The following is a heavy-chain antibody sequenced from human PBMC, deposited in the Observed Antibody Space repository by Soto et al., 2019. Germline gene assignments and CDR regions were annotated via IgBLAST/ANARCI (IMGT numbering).Heavy chain of an antibody. D-gene: IGHD6-13*01. V-gene: IGHV4-59*01. CDR2: IYYSGST. CDR3: ARDLRIAAAGNAFDI. Sequence: SETLSLTCTVSGVSISSYYWSWIRQPPGKGLEWIGYIYYSGSTNYNPSLKSRVTMSVVTSKNQFSLKLSSVTAADTAIYYCARDLRIAAAGNAFDIWGQGTMVTVSS. J-gene: IGHJ3*02. CDR1: GVSISSYY.